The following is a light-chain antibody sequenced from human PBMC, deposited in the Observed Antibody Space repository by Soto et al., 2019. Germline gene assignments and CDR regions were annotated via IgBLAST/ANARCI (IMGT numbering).Light chain of an antibody. CDR3: QQYGSSPPT. CDR2: GTS. J-gene: IGKJ2*01. CDR1: QSVSSSY. V-gene: IGKV3-20*01. Sequence: ETVLTQSPGTLSLSPGERATLSCRASQSVSSSYSAWYQQKPGQAPRLLIYGTSTRATGIPDRFSGSGSGTDFTLTISRLEPEDFAVYYCQQYGSSPPTLGQGTKLEIK.